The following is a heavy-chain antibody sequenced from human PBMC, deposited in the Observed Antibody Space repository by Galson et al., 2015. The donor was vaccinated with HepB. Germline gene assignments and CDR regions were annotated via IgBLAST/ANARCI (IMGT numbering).Heavy chain of an antibody. J-gene: IGHJ6*02. D-gene: IGHD6-13*01. V-gene: IGHV5-10-1*01. Sequence: QSGAEVKKPGESLRISCSGSGYRFTAYWINWVRQMPGKGLEWMGRIDPSNSYTNYSPSFQGHVTISADKSIDTAYLQWSSLRASDTAMYYCARQVAAAAPRGGMDVWGQGTTVTVSS. CDR2: IDPSNSYT. CDR1: GYRFTAYW. CDR3: ARQVAAAAPRGGMDV.